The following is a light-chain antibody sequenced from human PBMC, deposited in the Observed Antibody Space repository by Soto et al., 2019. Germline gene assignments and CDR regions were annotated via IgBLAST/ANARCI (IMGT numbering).Light chain of an antibody. CDR2: EVT. J-gene: IGLJ1*01. V-gene: IGLV2-14*01. CDR3: SSKRDSSTLFV. Sequence: QSVVTQPASVSGAPGQSVTVSCTGTSSDVGAYNYVSWYQHHPSKVPKLLIYEVTTRPSGVSDRFSGSKSGNTASLTISGLQAEDEADYYCSSKRDSSTLFVFGPGTKVTVL. CDR1: SSDVGAYNY.